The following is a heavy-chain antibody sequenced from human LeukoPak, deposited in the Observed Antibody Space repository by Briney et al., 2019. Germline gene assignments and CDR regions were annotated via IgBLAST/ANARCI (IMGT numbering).Heavy chain of an antibody. CDR1: GYTFTGYY. CDR3: AGGGYYDTSGYYHFDY. Sequence: ASVKVSCKASGYTFTGYYMHWVRQAPGQGLEWMGWINPNSGGTNYAQKFQGRVTITADKSTSTAYMELSSLRSEDTAVYYCAGGGYYDTSGYYHFDYWGQGTLVTVSS. CDR2: INPNSGGT. V-gene: IGHV1-2*02. D-gene: IGHD3-22*01. J-gene: IGHJ4*02.